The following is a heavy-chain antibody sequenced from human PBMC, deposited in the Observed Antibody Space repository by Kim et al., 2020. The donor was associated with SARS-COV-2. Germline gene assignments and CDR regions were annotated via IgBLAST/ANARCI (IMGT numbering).Heavy chain of an antibody. CDR3: ARRYCTGGVCSILAYYYYYMDV. D-gene: IGHD2-8*02. J-gene: IGHJ6*03. CDR1: GFTFSSYS. V-gene: IGHV3-48*02. CDR2: ISSSSTI. Sequence: GGSPRLSCAASGFTFSSYSMNWVRQAPGKGLEWVSYISSSSTIYYADSVKGRFTISRDNAKNSLYLQMNSLRDEDTAVYYCARRYCTGGVCSILAYYYYYMDVWGKGTTVTVSS.